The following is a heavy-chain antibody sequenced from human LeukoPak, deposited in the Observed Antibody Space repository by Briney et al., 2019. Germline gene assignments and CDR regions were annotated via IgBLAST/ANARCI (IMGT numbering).Heavy chain of an antibody. Sequence: SETLSLTCIVSGGSISGYYWSWIRQPAGKGLEWIGHMDTSGHTNYNSSLMSRVTMSVDTSKDQFSLRLTSVTAADTAVYYCARHWSHSVAQFGRSFWFDPWGQGTLVTVSS. D-gene: IGHD2-15*01. CDR2: MDTSGHT. J-gene: IGHJ5*02. CDR3: ARHWSHSVAQFGRSFWFDP. CDR1: GGSISGYY. V-gene: IGHV4-4*07.